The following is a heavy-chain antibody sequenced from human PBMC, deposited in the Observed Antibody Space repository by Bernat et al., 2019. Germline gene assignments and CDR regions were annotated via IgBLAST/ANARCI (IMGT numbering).Heavy chain of an antibody. D-gene: IGHD2-2*01. J-gene: IGHJ6*02. V-gene: IGHV3-33*01. CDR1: GFIFSSYG. CDR2: IWYDGSNK. CDR3: ARDLENYCSSTSCYDPHYYGMDV. Sequence: QVQLVESGGGVVQPGRSLRLSCAASGFIFSSYGMHWVRQAPGKGLEWVAVIWYDGSNKYYADSVKGRFTISRDNSKNTLYLQMNSLRAEDTAVYYCARDLENYCSSTSCYDPHYYGMDVWGQGTTVTVSS.